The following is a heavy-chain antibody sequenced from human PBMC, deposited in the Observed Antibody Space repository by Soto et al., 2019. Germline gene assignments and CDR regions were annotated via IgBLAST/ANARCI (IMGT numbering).Heavy chain of an antibody. Sequence: ASVKVSCKASGYTFTSYAMHWVRQAPGQRLEWMGWINAGNGNTKYSQKFQGRVTITRDTSASTAYMELSSLRPEDTAVYYCARGRVAARPELVYWGQGTLVTVSS. CDR1: GYTFTSYA. CDR3: ARGRVAARPELVY. CDR2: INAGNGNT. V-gene: IGHV1-3*01. J-gene: IGHJ1*01. D-gene: IGHD6-6*01.